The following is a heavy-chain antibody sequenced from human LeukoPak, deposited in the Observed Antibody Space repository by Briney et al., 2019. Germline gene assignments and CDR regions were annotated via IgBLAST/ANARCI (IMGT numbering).Heavy chain of an antibody. CDR1: GFTFSSYG. J-gene: IGHJ4*02. V-gene: IGHV3-33*06. Sequence: GGSLRLSCAASGFTFSSYGMHWVRQAPGKGLEWVAVIWYDGSNKNYADSVKGRFTISRDNSKNTLYLQMNSLRAEDTAVYYCAKELYSSSWSYYFDYWGQGTLVTVSS. CDR2: IWYDGSNK. CDR3: AKELYSSSWSYYFDY. D-gene: IGHD6-13*01.